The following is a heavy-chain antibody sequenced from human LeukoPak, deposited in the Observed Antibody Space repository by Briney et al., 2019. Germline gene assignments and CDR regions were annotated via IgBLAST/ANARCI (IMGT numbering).Heavy chain of an antibody. CDR2: ISSSGSTR. CDR1: GFTFSTYE. J-gene: IGHJ3*02. CDR3: TRDRYSSGPVGAFDI. D-gene: IGHD6-25*01. V-gene: IGHV3-48*03. Sequence: GGSLRLSCAASGFTFSTYEMNWVRQAPGKGLEWISYISSSGSTRYYADPVMGRFTISRGNAENSLFLQMNSLKVDDTAVYYCTRDRYSSGPVGAFDIWGQGTMLTVSS.